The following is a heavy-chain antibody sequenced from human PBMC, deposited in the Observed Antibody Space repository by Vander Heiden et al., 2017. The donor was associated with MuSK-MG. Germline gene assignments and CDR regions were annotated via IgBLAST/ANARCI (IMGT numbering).Heavy chain of an antibody. CDR3: AKRRDYFDS. J-gene: IGHJ4*02. CDR2: ISGSADST. V-gene: IGHV3-23*01. CDR1: GFTFSSYA. Sequence: EVQLLESGGDLVQPGGSLRLSCAASGFTFSSYAMSWVSQAPGKGLECVSTISGSADSTYYADSVKGRFTISRDNSKNTLYLQMNSLRAEDTAVYYCAKRRDYFDSWGQGTLVTVSS.